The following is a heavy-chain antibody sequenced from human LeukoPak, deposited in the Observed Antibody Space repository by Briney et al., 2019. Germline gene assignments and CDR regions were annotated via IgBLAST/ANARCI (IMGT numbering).Heavy chain of an antibody. CDR3: ASDIVVVPAAVPPLDY. V-gene: IGHV3-21*01. CDR1: GLTINNAW. J-gene: IGHJ4*02. D-gene: IGHD2-2*01. CDR2: ISSSSSYI. Sequence: PGGSLRLSCAVSGLTINNAWMSWVRQAPGKGLEWVSSISSSSSYIYYADSVKGRFTISRDNAKNSLYLQMNSLRAEDTAVYYCASDIVVVPAAVPPLDYWGQGTLVTVSS.